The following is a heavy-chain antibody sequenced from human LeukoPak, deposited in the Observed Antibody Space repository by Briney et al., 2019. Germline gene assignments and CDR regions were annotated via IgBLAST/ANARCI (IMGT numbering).Heavy chain of an antibody. D-gene: IGHD2-2*01. CDR1: GSISSYY. J-gene: IGHJ3*02. CDR2: IYTSGST. Sequence: ASETLSLTCTVSGSISSYYWSWIRQPPGKGLEWIGYIYTSGSTNYNPSLKSQVTISVDTSKNQFSLDLSSVTAADTAVYYCARQKCTSTSCLTKNAFDIWGQGTMVTVSS. V-gene: IGHV4-4*09. CDR3: ARQKCTSTSCLTKNAFDI.